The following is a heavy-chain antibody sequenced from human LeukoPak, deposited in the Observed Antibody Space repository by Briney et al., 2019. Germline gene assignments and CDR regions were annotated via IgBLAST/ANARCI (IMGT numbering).Heavy chain of an antibody. V-gene: IGHV3-33*01. CDR1: GFTFSSYG. D-gene: IGHD1-26*01. CDR3: ARIWDGYSGSDY. CDR2: IWYDGSNK. J-gene: IGHJ4*02. Sequence: PGRSLRLSCAASGFTFSSYGMHWVRQAPGKGLEWVAVIWYDGSNKYYADSVKGRFTISRDNSKNSVYLQMNSLRAEDTAVYYCARIWDGYSGSDYWGQGTLVTVSS.